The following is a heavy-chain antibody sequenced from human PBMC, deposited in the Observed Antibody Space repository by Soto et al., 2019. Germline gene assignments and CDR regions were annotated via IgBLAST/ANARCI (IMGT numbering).Heavy chain of an antibody. CDR3: ARESPSRGAGWFDP. V-gene: IGHV3-48*02. CDR2: ISSSSSTI. J-gene: IGHJ5*02. CDR1: GFTFSSYS. Sequence: EVQLVESGGGLVQPGGSLRLSCAASGFTFSSYSMNWVRQAPGKGLEWVSYISSSSSTIYYADSVKGRFTISRDNAKNSLYQQMSSMRDEATAVYYCARESPSRGAGWFDPWGQGTLVTVSS.